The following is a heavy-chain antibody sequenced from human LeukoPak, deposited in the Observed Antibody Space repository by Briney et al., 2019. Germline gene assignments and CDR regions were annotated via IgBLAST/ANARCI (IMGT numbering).Heavy chain of an antibody. J-gene: IGHJ4*02. CDR1: GYTFTSYG. Sequence: ASVKVSCKASGYTFTSYGISWVRQAPGQRLERMGWISAYNGNTNYAQKLQGRVTMTTDTSTSTDYMELRSLRSDDTAVYYCARSREGYNLFDYWGQGTLVTVSS. V-gene: IGHV1-18*01. CDR3: ARSREGYNLFDY. CDR2: ISAYNGNT. D-gene: IGHD5-24*01.